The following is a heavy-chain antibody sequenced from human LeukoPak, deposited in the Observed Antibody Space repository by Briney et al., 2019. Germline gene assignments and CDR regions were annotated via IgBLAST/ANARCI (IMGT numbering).Heavy chain of an antibody. CDR2: IHSDGSVT. J-gene: IGHJ4*02. V-gene: IGHV3-74*01. Sequence: GGSLRLSCAASGFIFSSHWMHWVRQAPGKGLVWASRIHSDGSVTTYADFVKGRFTISRDNAKNTLYLQMNSLRAEDTAVYYCARVVSYSSTSFDSWGQGTLVTVSS. D-gene: IGHD1-26*01. CDR3: ARVVSYSSTSFDS. CDR1: GFIFSSHW.